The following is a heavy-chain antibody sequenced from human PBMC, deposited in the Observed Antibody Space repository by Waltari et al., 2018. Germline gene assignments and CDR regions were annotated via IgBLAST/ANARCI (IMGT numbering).Heavy chain of an antibody. CDR3: ARELLGGGAFDS. CDR1: GYRFTDHA. Sequence: QVQLVQSGSELKKPGASVKVSCKASGYRFTDHAMNWVRQAPGHGLQFLGWINTNTHNPFYERGFAGLFFFSLDTSISTVYLEINSLKTEDNAVYYCARELLGGGAFDSWGQGTLVSVSS. D-gene: IGHD3-16*01. CDR2: INTNTHNP. J-gene: IGHJ4*02. V-gene: IGHV7-4-1*02.